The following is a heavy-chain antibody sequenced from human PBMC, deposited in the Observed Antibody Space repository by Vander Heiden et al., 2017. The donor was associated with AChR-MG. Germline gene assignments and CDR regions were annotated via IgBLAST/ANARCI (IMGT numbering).Heavy chain of an antibody. CDR2: IKSNSDGGIT. CDR1: GFSFKDAW. V-gene: IGHV3-15*01. CDR3: TTLSLWNYVLET. D-gene: IGHD1-7*01. Sequence: DVHLVELGGGLVKPGGSLRLSCAVSGFSFKDAWMNWVRQATGKGLEWIGRIKSNSDGGITDHAAPVKGRFTISRDDSKNTLYLQMDSLKTEDTGVYYCTTLSLWNYVLETWGQGSLVTVSS. J-gene: IGHJ5*02.